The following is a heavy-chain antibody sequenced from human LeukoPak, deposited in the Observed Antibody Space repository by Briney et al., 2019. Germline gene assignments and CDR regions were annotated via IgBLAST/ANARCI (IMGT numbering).Heavy chain of an antibody. CDR1: GGSIRSSY. Sequence: SETLSLTCSVSGGSIRSSYWNWIRHSPGKGLEWLGYIYYSGGTNYNPSLKGRVTLSIDMSKNQFSLRLTSVTAADTAVYYCARDSMYATNYFDPWGQGTLVTVSS. J-gene: IGHJ5*02. CDR2: IYYSGGT. CDR3: ARDSMYATNYFDP. V-gene: IGHV4-59*01. D-gene: IGHD2-8*01.